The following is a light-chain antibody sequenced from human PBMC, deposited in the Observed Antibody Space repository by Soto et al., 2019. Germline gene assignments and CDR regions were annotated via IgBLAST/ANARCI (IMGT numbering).Light chain of an antibody. CDR1: SSDIGAYIH. J-gene: IGLJ1*01. CDR2: DVS. V-gene: IGLV2-14*03. Sequence: QSALTQPASVSGSPGQSIAVSCSGTSSDIGAYIHVSWYQQHPGKAPKLMIYDVSNRASGVSDRFSGSKSGNTASLTISGLQAEDEADYYCTSYTTSGTYVFGAGTKLTVL. CDR3: TSYTTSGTYV.